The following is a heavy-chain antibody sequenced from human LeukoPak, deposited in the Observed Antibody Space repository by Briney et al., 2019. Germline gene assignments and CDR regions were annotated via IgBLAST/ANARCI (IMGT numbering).Heavy chain of an antibody. Sequence: SETLSLTCAVFAGSFSGYYWNWLRQPPGKGLEWIGQINPSRTTNYNPSLKRRVTISVDTSKNQFSLKLNSVTAADTAVYYCARLDDRAARIAVGRSSTWSSRRGFDYWGQGTLVTVSS. CDR3: ARLDDRAARIAVGRSSTWSSRRGFDY. V-gene: IGHV4-34*01. CDR1: AGSFSGYY. CDR2: INPSRTT. J-gene: IGHJ4*02. D-gene: IGHD6-13*01.